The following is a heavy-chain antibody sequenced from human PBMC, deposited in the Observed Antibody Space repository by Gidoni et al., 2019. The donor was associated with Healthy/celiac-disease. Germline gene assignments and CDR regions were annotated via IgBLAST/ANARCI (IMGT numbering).Heavy chain of an antibody. Sequence: EVQLVESGGGLVQPGGSLRLSCAASGFTCSSYSMHWVRQAPGKGLEYVSAISSNGGSTYYANSVKGRFTISRDNSKNTLYLQMGSLRAEDMAVYYCARAGRITIFGVVTRGYFDYWGQGTLVTVSS. D-gene: IGHD3-3*01. J-gene: IGHJ4*02. V-gene: IGHV3-64*01. CDR3: ARAGRITIFGVVTRGYFDY. CDR1: GFTCSSYS. CDR2: ISSNGGST.